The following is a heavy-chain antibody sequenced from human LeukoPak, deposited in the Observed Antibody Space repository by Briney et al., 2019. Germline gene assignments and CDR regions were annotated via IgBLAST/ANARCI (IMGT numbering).Heavy chain of an antibody. CDR1: GFTFSSYE. J-gene: IGHJ3*02. V-gene: IGHV3-48*03. CDR2: ISSSGSTI. Sequence: GGSLRLSCAASGFTFSSYEMNWVRRAPGKGLEWVSYISSSGSTIYYADSVKGRFTISRDNAKNSLYLQMNSLRAEDTAVYYCAGGYCSSTSCSSPDAFDIWGQGTMVTVSS. CDR3: AGGYCSSTSCSSPDAFDI. D-gene: IGHD2-2*01.